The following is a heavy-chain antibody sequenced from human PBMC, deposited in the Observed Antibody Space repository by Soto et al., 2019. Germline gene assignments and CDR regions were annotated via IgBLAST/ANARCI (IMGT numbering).Heavy chain of an antibody. CDR3: VRGTSNWYGIDY. D-gene: IGHD6-13*01. CDR1: GFTFSRYW. Sequence: EVQLVESGGGLVQPGGSLRLSCAVSGFTFSRYWMHWVRQAPGKGLLWVSRINIDGSTTNYADSVEGRFTISRDNAKNTLYLQMNNLRGDDTAEYYCVRGTSNWYGIDYWGQGTFVTVSS. CDR2: INIDGSTT. J-gene: IGHJ4*02. V-gene: IGHV3-74*01.